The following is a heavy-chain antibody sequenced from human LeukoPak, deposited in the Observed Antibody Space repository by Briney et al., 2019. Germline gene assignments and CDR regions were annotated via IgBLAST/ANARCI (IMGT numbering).Heavy chain of an antibody. CDR2: IRTGASST. D-gene: IGHD2-21*01. Sequence: GGSLRLSCAASGFTFSNYAMTWVRQAPGKGLEWVSAIRTGASSTYYADSVKGRFIISRDNSKNTLYLQMNSLRAEDTAMYYCTRDPNLIGILDIWGQGTMVTVSS. J-gene: IGHJ3*02. V-gene: IGHV3-23*01. CDR1: GFTFSNYA. CDR3: TRDPNLIGILDI.